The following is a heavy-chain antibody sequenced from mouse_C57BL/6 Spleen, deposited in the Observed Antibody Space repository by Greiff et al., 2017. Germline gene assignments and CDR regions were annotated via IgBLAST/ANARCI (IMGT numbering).Heavy chain of an antibody. CDR1: GYTFTSYW. CDR3: ARSRSTMITNYYAMDY. CDR2: IDPSDSYT. D-gene: IGHD2-4*01. Sequence: QVQLQQPGAELVMPGASVKLSCKASGYTFTSYWMHWVKQRPGQGLEWIGEIDPSDSYTNYNQKFKGKSTLTVNKSSNTAYMQLSSLTSEDSAVYYCARSRSTMITNYYAMDYWGQGTSVTVST. J-gene: IGHJ4*01. V-gene: IGHV1-69*01.